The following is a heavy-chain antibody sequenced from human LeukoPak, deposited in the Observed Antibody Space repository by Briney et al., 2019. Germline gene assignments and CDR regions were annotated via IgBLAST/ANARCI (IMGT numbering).Heavy chain of an antibody. V-gene: IGHV3-7*04. D-gene: IGHD3-9*01. J-gene: IGHJ3*02. CDR3: ARGAAYVLRYFAREIGAFDI. Sequence: GGSLRLSCAASGFTFSSYWMSWVRQAPGKGLEWVANIKQDGSEKYYVDSVKGRFTISRDNAKNSLYLQMSSLRAEDTAVYYCARGAAYVLRYFAREIGAFDIWGQGTMVTVSS. CDR2: IKQDGSEK. CDR1: GFTFSSYW.